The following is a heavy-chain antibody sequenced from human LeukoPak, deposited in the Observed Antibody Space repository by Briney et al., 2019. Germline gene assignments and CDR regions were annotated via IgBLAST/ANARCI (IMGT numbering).Heavy chain of an antibody. V-gene: IGHV1-2*02. CDR3: ATWNHVAH. CDR1: GYIFTDFF. J-gene: IGHJ4*02. CDR2: VNPNDGGT. Sequence: ASVKVSCKASGYIFTDFFVHWVRQAPGQGLEWMGLVNPNDGGTIYAQNFQGRVTLTRDTSIGTAYMELSRLRSDDTAVYYCATWNHVAHWGQGTLVTVSS. D-gene: IGHD1-1*01.